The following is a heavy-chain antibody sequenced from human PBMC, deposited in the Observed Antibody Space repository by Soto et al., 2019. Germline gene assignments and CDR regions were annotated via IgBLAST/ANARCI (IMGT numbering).Heavy chain of an antibody. J-gene: IGHJ6*03. V-gene: IGHV1-2*04. CDR3: ARGYYDFWRGYYSPVYYYYMDV. CDR1: GYTFTGYY. Sequence: ASVKVSCKASGYTFTGYYMHWVRQAPGQGLEWMGWINPNSGGTNYAQKFQGWVTMTRDTSISTAYMELSRLRSDDTAVYYCARGYYDFWRGYYSPVYYYYMDVWGKGTTVTVSS. D-gene: IGHD3-3*01. CDR2: INPNSGGT.